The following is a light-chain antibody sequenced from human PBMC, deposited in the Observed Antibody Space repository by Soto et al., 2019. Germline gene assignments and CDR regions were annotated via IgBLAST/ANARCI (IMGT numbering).Light chain of an antibody. V-gene: IGLV2-11*01. CDR2: DVS. CDR3: CSYAGSYTFV. J-gene: IGLJ1*01. Sequence: QSVLTQPRSVSGSPGQSVTISCTGTSSDVGVYNYVSWYQQYPGKAPKIMIYDVSKRPSGVPDRFSGSKSDHTASLTISGLQAEDEADYYCCSYAGSYTFVFGIGTKVTVL. CDR1: SSDVGVYNY.